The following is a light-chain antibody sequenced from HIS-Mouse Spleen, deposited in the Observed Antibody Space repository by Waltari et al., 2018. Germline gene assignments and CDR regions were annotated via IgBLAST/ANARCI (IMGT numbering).Light chain of an antibody. J-gene: IGLJ1*01. CDR3: YSTDSSGNHYV. CDR2: EDS. Sequence: SSELTQPPSVSVSPGQTARITSAGDALPTKYAYWYQQKSGQAPVLVIYEDSKRPSGIPERFSGSSSGTMATLTISGAQVEDEADYYCYSTDSSGNHYVFGTGTKVTVL. CDR1: ALPTKY. V-gene: IGLV3-10*01.